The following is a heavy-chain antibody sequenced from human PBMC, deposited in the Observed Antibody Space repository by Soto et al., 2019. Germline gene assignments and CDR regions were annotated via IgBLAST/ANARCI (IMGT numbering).Heavy chain of an antibody. J-gene: IGHJ5*02. CDR1: GASISTNHHN. V-gene: IGHV4-39*01. CDR2: IHYRGDT. Sequence: QVQLQGSGPGLVRPSETLSLTCTVSGASISTNHHNWAWVRQPPGKGLEWMGNIHYRGDTYFNPSLGSRLSMSVDTSKNQFSLKLTSVTAADTAVYYCAILPTGYPNWFDPWGQGTLVTVSS. CDR3: AILPTGYPNWFDP. D-gene: IGHD3-9*01.